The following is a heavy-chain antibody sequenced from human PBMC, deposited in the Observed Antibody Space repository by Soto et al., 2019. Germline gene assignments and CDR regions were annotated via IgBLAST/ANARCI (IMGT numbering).Heavy chain of an antibody. CDR2: IKQDGSEK. D-gene: IGHD3-10*01. Sequence: EVQLVESGGGLVQPGGSLRLSCAASGFTFSSYWMSWVRQAPGKGLEWVANIKQDGSEKYYVDSVKGRFTISRDNAENSMYLQRNSLRAEDTAVYYCARDHNEPNDGFNGEWGQGTLVTVSS. J-gene: IGHJ4*02. CDR1: GFTFSSYW. V-gene: IGHV3-7*01. CDR3: ARDHNEPNDGFNGE.